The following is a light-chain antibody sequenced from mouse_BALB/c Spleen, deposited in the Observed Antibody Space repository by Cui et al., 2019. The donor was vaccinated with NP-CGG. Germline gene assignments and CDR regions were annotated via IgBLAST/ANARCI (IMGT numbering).Light chain of an antibody. V-gene: IGLV1*01. J-gene: IGLJ1*01. CDR1: TGAVTTSNY. Sequence: VVALESPLTTSPGETVTLTCRSSTGAVTTSNYANWVQEKPDHLFTGLIGGTNNRAPGVPARFSGSLIGDKAALTITGAQTEDEAIYFCALWYSNHWVFGGGTKLTVL. CDR2: GTN. CDR3: ALWYSNHWV.